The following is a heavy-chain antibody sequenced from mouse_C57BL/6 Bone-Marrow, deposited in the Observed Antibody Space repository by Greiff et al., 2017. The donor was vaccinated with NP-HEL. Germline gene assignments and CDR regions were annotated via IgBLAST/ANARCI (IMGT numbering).Heavy chain of an antibody. CDR2: ISYDGSN. CDR3: ARAPYYGSSPFAY. V-gene: IGHV3-6*01. D-gene: IGHD1-1*01. Sequence: EVKLMESGPGLVKPSQSLSLTCSVTGYSITSGYYWNWIRQFPGNKLEWMGYISYDGSNNYNPSLKNRISITRDTSKNQFFLKLNSVTTEDTATYYCARAPYYGSSPFAYWGQGTLVTVSA. J-gene: IGHJ3*01. CDR1: GYSITSGYY.